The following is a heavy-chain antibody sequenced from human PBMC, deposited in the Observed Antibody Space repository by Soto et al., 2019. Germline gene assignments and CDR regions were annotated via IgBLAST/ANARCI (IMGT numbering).Heavy chain of an antibody. V-gene: IGHV1-69*13. CDR3: ARDNPIYYDILTGYKNWFDP. CDR1: GGTYGSYA. J-gene: IGHJ5*02. D-gene: IGHD3-9*01. Sequence: ASVKVSCKASGGTYGSYAISWVRQAPGQGLEWMGGIIPIFGTANYAQKFQGRVTITADESTSTAYMELSSLRSEDTAVYYCARDNPIYYDILTGYKNWFDPWGQGTLVTVSS. CDR2: IIPIFGTA.